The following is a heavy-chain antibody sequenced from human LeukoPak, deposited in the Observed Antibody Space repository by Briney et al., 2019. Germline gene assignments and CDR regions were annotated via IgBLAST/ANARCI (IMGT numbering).Heavy chain of an antibody. Sequence: GGSLRLSCAASGFTVSSNYMSWVRQAPGKGLEWVSVTYSGGDTYYADSVKGRFTISRDNAKNSLYLQMNSLRVEDTAVYYCAVLRGNNYWGQGTLVTVSS. CDR1: GFTVSSNY. CDR3: AVLRGNNY. D-gene: IGHD3-10*01. V-gene: IGHV3-53*01. J-gene: IGHJ4*02. CDR2: TYSGGDT.